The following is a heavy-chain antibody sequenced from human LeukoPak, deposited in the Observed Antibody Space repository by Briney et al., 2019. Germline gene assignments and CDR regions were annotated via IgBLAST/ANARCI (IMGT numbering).Heavy chain of an antibody. CDR3: ARGEGSSIDY. Sequence: GASVKVSCKASRYTFTDYYMHWVRQAPGQGLEWMVWINTDSGGTNYAQKFQGRVTMTIDTSISTAYLELTRLTSDDTAVYYCARGEGSSIDYWGQGTLVTVSS. V-gene: IGHV1-2*02. D-gene: IGHD6-13*01. J-gene: IGHJ4*02. CDR2: INTDSGGT. CDR1: RYTFTDYY.